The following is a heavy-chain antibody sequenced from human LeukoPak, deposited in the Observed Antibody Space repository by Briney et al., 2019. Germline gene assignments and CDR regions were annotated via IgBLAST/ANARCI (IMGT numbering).Heavy chain of an antibody. CDR3: AKSGGYCSSTSCYGLHDWFDP. CDR1: GYSISSGYY. D-gene: IGHD2-2*01. Sequence: SETLSLTCTVSGYSISSGYYWGWIRQPPGKGLEWIGSIYHSGSTYYNPSLKSRVTIPVDTSKNQLSLKLSSVTAADTAVYYCAKSGGYCSSTSCYGLHDWFDPWGQGALVTVSS. CDR2: IYHSGST. J-gene: IGHJ5*02. V-gene: IGHV4-38-2*02.